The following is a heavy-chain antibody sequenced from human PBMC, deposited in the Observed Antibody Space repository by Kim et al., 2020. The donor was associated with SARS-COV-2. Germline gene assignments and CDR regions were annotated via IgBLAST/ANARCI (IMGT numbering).Heavy chain of an antibody. CDR2: IYYSGST. J-gene: IGHJ6*02. Sequence: SETLSLTCTVSGGSISSYYWSWIRQPPGKGLEWIGYIYYSGSTNYNPSLKSRVTISVDTSKNQFSLKLSSVTAADTAVYYCARTSGVAAAPHFYGMDVWGQGTTVTVSS. CDR1: GGSISSYY. CDR3: ARTSGVAAAPHFYGMDV. V-gene: IGHV4-59*13. D-gene: IGHD6-13*01.